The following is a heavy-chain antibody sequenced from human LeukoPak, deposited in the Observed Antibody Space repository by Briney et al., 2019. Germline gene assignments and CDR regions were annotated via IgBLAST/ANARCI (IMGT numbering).Heavy chain of an antibody. Sequence: PETLSLTCTVSGGSISSYYWSWIRQPPGKGLEWIGYIYYSGSTNYNPSLKSRVTISVDTSKNQFSLKLSSVTAADTAVYYCARVQNLLWFGELGDAFDIWGQGTMVTVSS. CDR1: GGSISSYY. J-gene: IGHJ3*02. V-gene: IGHV4-59*01. D-gene: IGHD3-10*01. CDR3: ARVQNLLWFGELGDAFDI. CDR2: IYYSGST.